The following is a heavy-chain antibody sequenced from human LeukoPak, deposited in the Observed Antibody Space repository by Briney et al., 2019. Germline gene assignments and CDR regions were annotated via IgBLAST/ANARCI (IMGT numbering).Heavy chain of an antibody. Sequence: GGSLRLSCAASGFTVSSYAMSWVRQAPGKGLEWVSAISGSGDSTYYADSVKGRFTISRDNSKNTLYLQMNSLRAEDTAVYYCAKLKSWCFDYWGQGTLVTVSS. CDR3: AKLKSWCFDY. V-gene: IGHV3-23*01. J-gene: IGHJ4*02. CDR2: ISGSGDST. CDR1: GFTVSSYA. D-gene: IGHD6-13*01.